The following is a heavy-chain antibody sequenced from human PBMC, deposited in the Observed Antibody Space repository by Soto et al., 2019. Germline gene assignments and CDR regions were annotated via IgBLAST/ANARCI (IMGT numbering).Heavy chain of an antibody. CDR1: GFTVSSYG. CDR3: TGEVASGY. V-gene: IGHV3-30*03. D-gene: IGHD2-8*02. Sequence: QVQLVESGGGVVQPGMSLRLSCAASGFTVSSYGMHWVRQAPGKGLEWVAVISRDGGTKYYADSVKGRFTISRDNSRNTLFLEMKRLRGDDMAVYYCTGEVASGYWGQGTLVTVSS. J-gene: IGHJ4*02. CDR2: ISRDGGTK.